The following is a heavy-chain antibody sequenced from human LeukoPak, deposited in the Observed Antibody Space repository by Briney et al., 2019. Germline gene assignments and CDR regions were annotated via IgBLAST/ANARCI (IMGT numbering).Heavy chain of an antibody. CDR2: INPSGGST. CDR3: ARDLKRGYSSGRYSWGTGSSNDY. Sequence: ASLRVSCMASGYTSTSYYMHWVRHAPGQGLEWMGLINPSGGSTSYAQTFQGRVTMTRDMSTRTVYMELRRLRSDDTAVYYCARDLKRGYSSGRYSWGTGSSNDYWGQGTLVTVCS. D-gene: IGHD6-19*01. CDR1: GYTSTSYY. V-gene: IGHV1-46*01. J-gene: IGHJ4*02.